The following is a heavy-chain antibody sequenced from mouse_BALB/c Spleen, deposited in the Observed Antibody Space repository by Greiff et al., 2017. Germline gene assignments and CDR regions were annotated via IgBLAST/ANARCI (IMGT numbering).Heavy chain of an antibody. V-gene: IGHV1-14*01. Sequence: EVQLQQSGPELVKPGASVKMSCKASGYTFTSYVMHWVKQKPGQGLEWIGYINPYNDGTKYNQKFKDKTTLTADKSSSTAYMQLSSLTSEDSAVYYCARGFYYYGSSYVYFDYWGQGTTLTVSS. CDR1: GYTFTSYV. D-gene: IGHD1-1*01. J-gene: IGHJ2*01. CDR2: INPYNDGT. CDR3: ARGFYYYGSSYVYFDY.